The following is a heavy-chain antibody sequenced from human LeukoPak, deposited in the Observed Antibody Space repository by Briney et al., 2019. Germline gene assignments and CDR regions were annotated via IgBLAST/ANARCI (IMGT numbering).Heavy chain of an antibody. V-gene: IGHV4-34*01. D-gene: IGHD1-26*01. J-gene: IGHJ4*02. CDR1: GGSFNGYY. CDR2: INHSGSA. Sequence: PSETLSRTCAVYGGSFNGYYWSWIRQPPGKGLKWIGEINHSGSANYNPSLKSRVTISVDTSKNQFSLKLSSVTAADTAVYYCARGRGIVGATYFDYWGQGTLVTVSS. CDR3: ARGRGIVGATYFDY.